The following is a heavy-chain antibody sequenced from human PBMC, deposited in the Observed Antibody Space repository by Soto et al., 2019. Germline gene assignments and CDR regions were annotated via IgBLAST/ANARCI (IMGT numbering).Heavy chain of an antibody. Sequence: EVQLLESGGGLVQPGGSLRLSCEASGFTFSNYAMSWVRQAPGKGLEWVSAISENGGSTYYADSVKGRFTISRDNSKSALSLQMYSLIAEDTAVYYCAKRTSVPVGHLDDSWGHGTLVTVSS. V-gene: IGHV3-23*01. CDR3: AKRTSVPVGHLDDS. D-gene: IGHD4-17*01. CDR1: GFTFSNYA. CDR2: ISENGGST. J-gene: IGHJ5*01.